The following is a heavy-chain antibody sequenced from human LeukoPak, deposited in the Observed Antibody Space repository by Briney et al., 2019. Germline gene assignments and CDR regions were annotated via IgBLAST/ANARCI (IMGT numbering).Heavy chain of an antibody. CDR1: GGSISSYY. J-gene: IGHJ4*02. Sequence: SETLSLTCTVSGGSISSYYWSWIRQPPGKGLEWIGYIYYSGSTNYNPSLKSRVTISVDTSKNQFSLKLSSVTAADTAVYYCARAGNIVVVPARRRGHPLFDYWGQGTLVTVSS. CDR2: IYYSGST. CDR3: ARAGNIVVVPARRRGHPLFDY. V-gene: IGHV4-59*01. D-gene: IGHD2-2*01.